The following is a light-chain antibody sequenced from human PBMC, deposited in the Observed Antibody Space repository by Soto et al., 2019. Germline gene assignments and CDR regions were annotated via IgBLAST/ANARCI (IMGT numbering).Light chain of an antibody. Sequence: EIVLTQSPATLSLSPGERATLSCRASQNVSSYLAWYQQKLGQAPKLLIYNASNSATGIPARFSGSGSGTDFTLTISSLEPEDFAVYYCQQRSNWPPTFGQGTRLEIK. CDR2: NAS. J-gene: IGKJ5*01. CDR1: QNVSSY. V-gene: IGKV3-11*01. CDR3: QQRSNWPPT.